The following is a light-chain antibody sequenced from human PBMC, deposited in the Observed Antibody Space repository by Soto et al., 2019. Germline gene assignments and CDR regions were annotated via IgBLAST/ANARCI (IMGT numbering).Light chain of an antibody. Sequence: QSVLTQPRSVSGSPGQSVTISCTGTSSDVGGYNYVSWYQQHPGKAPKVVIYDVSKRPSGVPDRFSGSKSGNTASLTISGLQAEDEADYYCCSYAGSYILVFGGGTKLTVL. CDR3: CSYAGSYILV. CDR2: DVS. V-gene: IGLV2-11*01. CDR1: SSDVGGYNY. J-gene: IGLJ2*01.